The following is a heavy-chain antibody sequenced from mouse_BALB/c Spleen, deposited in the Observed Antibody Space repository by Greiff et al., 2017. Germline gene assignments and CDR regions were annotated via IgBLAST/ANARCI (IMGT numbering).Heavy chain of an antibody. Sequence: QVQLQQSDAGLVKPGASVKISCKASGYTFTDHAIHWVKQKPEQGLEWIGYISPGNGDIKYNEKFKGKATLTADKSSSTAYMQLNSLTSEDSAVYFCRRSGTETWFFDDWGAGTTVTVSS. D-gene: IGHD4-1*01. V-gene: IGHV1S53*02. CDR2: ISPGNGDI. J-gene: IGHJ1*01. CDR3: RRSGTETWFFDD. CDR1: GYTFTDHA.